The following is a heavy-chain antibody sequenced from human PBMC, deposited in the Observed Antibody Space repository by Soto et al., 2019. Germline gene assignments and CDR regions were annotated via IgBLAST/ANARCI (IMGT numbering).Heavy chain of an antibody. CDR1: GFTFSSYS. CDR2: ISSSSSTI. Sequence: PGGSLRLFCAASGFTFSSYSMNWVRQAPGKGLEWVSYISSSSSTIYYADSVKGRFTISRDNAKNPLYLQMNSLRDEDTAVYYCARDIPHGSGSYCNAIGYYGMDVWGQGTTVTVSS. CDR3: ARDIPHGSGSYCNAIGYYGMDV. J-gene: IGHJ6*02. D-gene: IGHD3-10*01. V-gene: IGHV3-48*02.